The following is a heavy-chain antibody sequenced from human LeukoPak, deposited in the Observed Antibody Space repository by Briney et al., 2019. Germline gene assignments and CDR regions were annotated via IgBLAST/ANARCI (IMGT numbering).Heavy chain of an antibody. V-gene: IGHV3-21*01. Sequence: GGSLRLSCAASGFTFNYYSMNWVRQAPGKGLEWVSSISHIGSYIYYSDSVKGRFTISRDNAKNSLYLQMNSLRAEDTAVYFCARDWGSWDFDFWGQGTLVTVSS. CDR3: ARDWGSWDFDF. J-gene: IGHJ4*02. D-gene: IGHD6-13*01. CDR2: ISHIGSYI. CDR1: GFTFNYYS.